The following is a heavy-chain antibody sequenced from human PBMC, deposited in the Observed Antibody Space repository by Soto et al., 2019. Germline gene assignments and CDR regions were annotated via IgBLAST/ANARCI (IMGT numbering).Heavy chain of an antibody. CDR1: GFTFSSYG. CDR2: ISYDGSNK. Sequence: PGASLRLSCASSGFTFSSYGMHWFRQAPGKGLEWVAVISYDGSNKYYADSVKGRFTISRDNSKNTLYLQMNSLRAEDTAVYYCAREVAAAGFDYWGQGTLVTVS. V-gene: IGHV3-30*03. D-gene: IGHD6-13*01. J-gene: IGHJ4*02. CDR3: AREVAAAGFDY.